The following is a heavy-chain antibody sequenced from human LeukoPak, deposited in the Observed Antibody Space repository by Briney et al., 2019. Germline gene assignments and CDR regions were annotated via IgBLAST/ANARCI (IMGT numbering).Heavy chain of an antibody. CDR2: IYYSGST. CDR3: ARDDSSGYHFDY. D-gene: IGHD3-22*01. J-gene: IGHJ4*02. V-gene: IGHV4-59*01. CDR1: GGSFSGYY. Sequence: SETLSLTCAVYGGSFSGYYWSWIRQPPGKGLEWIGYIYYSGSTNYNPSLKSRVTISVDTSKNQFSLKLSSVTAADTAVYYCARDDSSGYHFDYWGQGTLVTVSS.